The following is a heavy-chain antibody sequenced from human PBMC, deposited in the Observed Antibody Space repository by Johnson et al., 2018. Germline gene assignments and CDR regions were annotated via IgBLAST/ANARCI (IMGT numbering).Heavy chain of an antibody. CDR2: MNPNNDNS. D-gene: IGHD3-22*01. V-gene: IGHV1-8*01. Sequence: QVQLVQSGAEVKKPGASVKVSCKTSGYTFTSHDINWVRQASGQGLEWMGWMNPNNDNSDYALKFQGRITLTMQTSISTAYMELTSLRAEDTAVYYGFRVSGSYNYFDFWGQGTLVTVSS. CDR1: GYTFTSHD. J-gene: IGHJ4*02. CDR3: FRVSGSYNYFDF.